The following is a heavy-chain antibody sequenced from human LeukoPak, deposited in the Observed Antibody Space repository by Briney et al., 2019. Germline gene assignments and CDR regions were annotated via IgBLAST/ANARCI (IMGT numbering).Heavy chain of an antibody. CDR3: TRDQTPYY. CDR2: IRSKIYGGTP. CDR1: GFTFSSYS. V-gene: IGHV3-49*04. Sequence: GGSLRLSCAASGFTFSSYSMTWVRKAPGKGLEWVGFIRSKIYGGTPEYAASVKGRFTISRDDSKGVAYLQMNSLKTEDTAVYYCTRDQTPYYWGQGTLVTVAS. J-gene: IGHJ4*02.